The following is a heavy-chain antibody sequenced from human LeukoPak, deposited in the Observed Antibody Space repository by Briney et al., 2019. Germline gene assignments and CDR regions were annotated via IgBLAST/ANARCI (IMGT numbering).Heavy chain of an antibody. V-gene: IGHV4-59*11. J-gene: IGHJ3*02. CDR2: ISHSGRT. D-gene: IGHD3-22*01. CDR1: GGSISNHY. CDR3: ARDTYYYDDSDYYEDVFDS. Sequence: SETLSLTCTVSGGSISNHYWSWIRQPPGKGLEGIGYISHSGRTNSNPSLRSRVTISVDTSKNPFSLKLNSVTAADTAVYYCARDTYYYDDSDYYEDVFDSWGRGTMVTVSS.